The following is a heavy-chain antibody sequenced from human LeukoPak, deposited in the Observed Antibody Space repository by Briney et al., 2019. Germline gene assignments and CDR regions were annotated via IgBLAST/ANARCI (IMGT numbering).Heavy chain of an antibody. V-gene: IGHV1-18*01. Sequence: GASVKVSCKASGYTFTSYGISWVRQAPGQGLEWMGWISAYNGNTNYAQKLQGRVTMTTDTSTSTAYMELRSLRSDDTAVYYCARGSSGWYNQALTDYWGQGTLVTVSS. CDR3: ARGSSGWYNQALTDY. J-gene: IGHJ4*02. CDR2: ISAYNGNT. CDR1: GYTFTSYG. D-gene: IGHD6-19*01.